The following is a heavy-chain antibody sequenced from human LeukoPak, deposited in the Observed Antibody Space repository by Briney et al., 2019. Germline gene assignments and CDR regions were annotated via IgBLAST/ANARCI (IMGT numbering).Heavy chain of an antibody. D-gene: IGHD3-16*02. V-gene: IGHV3-21*01. J-gene: IGHJ4*02. CDR2: ISSSSSYK. CDR3: ARASRYDYVWGSYRAEESYFDY. Sequence: GGTLRLSCAASGFTFNNYGMSWVRQAPGKGLEWVSSISSSSSYKYYADSVKGRFTISRDNAKNSLYLQMNSLRAEDTAVYYCARASRYDYVWGSYRAEESYFDYWGQGTLVTVSS. CDR1: GFTFNNYG.